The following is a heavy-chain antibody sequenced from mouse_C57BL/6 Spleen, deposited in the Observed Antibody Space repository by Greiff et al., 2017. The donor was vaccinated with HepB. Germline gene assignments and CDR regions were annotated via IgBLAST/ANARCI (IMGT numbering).Heavy chain of an antibody. CDR2: IDPETGGT. D-gene: IGHD1-1*01. V-gene: IGHV1-15*01. J-gene: IGHJ1*03. Sequence: QVQLQQSGAELVRPGASVTLSCKASGYTFTDYEMHWVKQTPVHGLEWIGAIDPETGGTAYNQKFKGKAILTADKSSSTAYMELRSLTSEDADVYYSTRTVVGGYFDDWGTGTTVTVSS. CDR1: GYTFTDYE. CDR3: TRTVVGGYFDD.